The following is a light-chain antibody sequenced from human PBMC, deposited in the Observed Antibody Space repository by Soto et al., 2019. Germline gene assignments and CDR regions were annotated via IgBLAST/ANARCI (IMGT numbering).Light chain of an antibody. V-gene: IGKV2-28*01. CDR1: QSLLHSNGYNY. Sequence: DIVMTQSPLSLPVTPGEAASISCRSSQSLLHSNGYNYLDWYLQKPGQSPQLLIYLGSNRASGVPDRFSGSGSGTDFTLKISRVEAADVGVYYCMQALQTPRTFGQGTKVEIK. CDR3: MQALQTPRT. J-gene: IGKJ1*01. CDR2: LGS.